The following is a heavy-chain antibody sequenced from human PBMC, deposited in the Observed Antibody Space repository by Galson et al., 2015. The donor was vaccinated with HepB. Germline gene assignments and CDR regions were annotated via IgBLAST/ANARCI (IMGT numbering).Heavy chain of an antibody. D-gene: IGHD6-13*01. CDR3: ARAMAAAGTPYYFDY. V-gene: IGHV4-34*01. CDR1: GGSFSGYY. J-gene: IGHJ4*02. CDR2: INHSGST. Sequence: ETLSLTCAVYGGSFSGYYWSWIRQPPGKGLEWIGEINHSGSTNYNPSLKSRVTISVDTSKNQFSLKLSSVTAADTAVYYCARAMAAAGTPYYFDYWGQGTLVTVSS.